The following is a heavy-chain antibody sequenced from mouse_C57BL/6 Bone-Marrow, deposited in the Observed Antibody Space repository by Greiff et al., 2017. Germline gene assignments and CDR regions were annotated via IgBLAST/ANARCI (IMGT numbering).Heavy chain of an antibody. Sequence: QVQLQQSGAELARPGASVKLSCKASGYTFTSSGISWVKQRTGQGLEWIGEIYPRSGNTYYNEKFNGKATLTADKSSSTAYMELRSLTSEDSAVYFCARGFDGNLLLRRWGQGTTLTVSS. D-gene: IGHD1-1*01. CDR1: GYTFTSSG. J-gene: IGHJ2*01. CDR3: ARGFDGNLLLRR. V-gene: IGHV1-81*01. CDR2: IYPRSGNT.